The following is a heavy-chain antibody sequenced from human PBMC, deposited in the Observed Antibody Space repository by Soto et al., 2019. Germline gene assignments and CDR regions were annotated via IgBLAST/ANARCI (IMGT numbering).Heavy chain of an antibody. CDR2: IRGSGGST. CDR1: GFTFSSYA. J-gene: IGHJ5*02. V-gene: IGHV3-23*01. Sequence: EVQLLESGGGLVQPGGSLRLSCAASGFTFSSYAMSWVRQAPGKGLEWVSAIRGSGGSTYYADSVKGRFTISRDNSMNTLYLQMNSLRAEDTAVYYCAKDGNPIPYLTGYYRLGWFDPWGQGTLVTVSS. CDR3: AKDGNPIPYLTGYYRLGWFDP. D-gene: IGHD3-9*01.